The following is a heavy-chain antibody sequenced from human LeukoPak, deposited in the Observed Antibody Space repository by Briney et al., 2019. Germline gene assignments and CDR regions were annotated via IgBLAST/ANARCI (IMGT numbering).Heavy chain of an antibody. V-gene: IGHV4-38-2*02. J-gene: IGHJ5*02. CDR3: AKVAPIAVGDVLNWFDP. CDR2: IYHSGST. CDR1: GYSISSGYY. Sequence: SETLSLTCTVSGYSISSGYYWGWIRQPPGKGLEWIGSIYHSGSTYYNPSLKSRVTISVDTSKNQFSLKLSSVTAADTAVYYCAKVAPIAVGDVLNWFDPWGQGTLVTVSS. D-gene: IGHD4-17*01.